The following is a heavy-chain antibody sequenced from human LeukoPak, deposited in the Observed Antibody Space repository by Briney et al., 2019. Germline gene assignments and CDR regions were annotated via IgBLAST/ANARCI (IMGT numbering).Heavy chain of an antibody. Sequence: SVKVSCKASGGTFSSYAISWVRQAPGQGLEWMGGIIPIFGTANYAQKFQGRVTITADESTSTAYMELSSLRSEDTAVYYCARGGGKLDGGGYYYYGMDVWGKGTTVTVS. D-gene: IGHD4-23*01. J-gene: IGHJ6*04. CDR2: IIPIFGTA. CDR1: GGTFSSYA. CDR3: ARGGGKLDGGGYYYYGMDV. V-gene: IGHV1-69*13.